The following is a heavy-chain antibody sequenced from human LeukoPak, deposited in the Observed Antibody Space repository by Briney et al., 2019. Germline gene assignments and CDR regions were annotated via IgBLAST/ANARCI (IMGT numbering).Heavy chain of an antibody. CDR2: IYYSGST. J-gene: IGHJ4*02. CDR3: ARYPGLEGAGSKGAFDY. Sequence: PSETLSLTCAVSGGSISSYYWSWIRQPPGKGLEWIGYIYYSGSTSYNPSLKSRVTISVDMSKNQFSLKLRSVTAADTAVYYCARYPGLEGAGSKGAFDYWGQGTLVTVSS. CDR1: GGSISSYY. V-gene: IGHV4-59*01. D-gene: IGHD3-10*01.